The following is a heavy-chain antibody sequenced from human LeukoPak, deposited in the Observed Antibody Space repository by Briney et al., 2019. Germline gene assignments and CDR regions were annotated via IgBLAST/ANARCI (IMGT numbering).Heavy chain of an antibody. D-gene: IGHD1-26*01. CDR1: GGSISNYY. J-gene: IGHJ4*02. Sequence: SETLSLTCTVSGGSISNYYWGWVRQPPGKGLEWVGSVFDSGNTYYNPSLKSRVTISVDKSRNQFSPNLSSVTAADTAVYYCAREPFIGSSFDYWGRGALVTVSS. V-gene: IGHV4-59*01. CDR3: AREPFIGSSFDY. CDR2: VFDSGNT.